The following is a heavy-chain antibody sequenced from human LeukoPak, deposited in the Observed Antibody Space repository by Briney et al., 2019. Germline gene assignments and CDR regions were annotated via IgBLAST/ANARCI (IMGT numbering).Heavy chain of an antibody. D-gene: IGHD1-26*01. CDR1: GGSISSYY. V-gene: IGHV4-59*01. CDR2: IYYSGST. J-gene: IGHJ4*02. CDR3: ARDFSDSIVGATGFDY. Sequence: TSETLSLTCTVSGGSISSYYWSWIRQPPGKGLEWIGYIYYSGSTNYNPSLKSRVTISVDTSKNQFSLKLSSVTAADTAVYYCARDFSDSIVGATGFDYWGQGTLVTVSS.